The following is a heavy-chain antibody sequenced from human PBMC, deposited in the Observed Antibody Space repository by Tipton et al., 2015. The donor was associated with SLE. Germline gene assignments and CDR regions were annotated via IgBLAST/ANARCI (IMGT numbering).Heavy chain of an antibody. Sequence: QSGAEVKKPGASVKVSCKASGYTFTSYGISWVRQAPGQGLEWMGWINPNSGGTNYAQKFQGRVTMTRDTSISTAYMELGRLRSDDTAVYYCARVGATGVVGYWGQGTLVTVSS. D-gene: IGHD1-26*01. CDR3: ARVGATGVVGY. V-gene: IGHV1-2*02. J-gene: IGHJ4*02. CDR1: GYTFTSYG. CDR2: INPNSGGT.